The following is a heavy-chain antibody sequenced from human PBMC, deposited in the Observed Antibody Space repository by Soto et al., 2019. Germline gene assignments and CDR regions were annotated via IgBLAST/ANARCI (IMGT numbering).Heavy chain of an antibody. J-gene: IGHJ5*02. CDR3: ARDCSSTSCYAYP. Sequence: SVKVSCKASGGTFSSYTISWVRQAPGQGLEWMGRIIPILGIANYAQKFQGRVTITADKSTSTAYMELSSLRSEDTAVYYCARDCSSTSCYAYPWGQGTLVIVSS. CDR1: GGTFSSYT. CDR2: IIPILGIA. V-gene: IGHV1-69*04. D-gene: IGHD2-2*01.